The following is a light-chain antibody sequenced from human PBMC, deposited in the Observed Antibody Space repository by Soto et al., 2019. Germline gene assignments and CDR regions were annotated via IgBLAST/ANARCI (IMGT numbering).Light chain of an antibody. CDR3: QQYYRTPIT. V-gene: IGKV4-1*01. Sequence: HSPDSLAVSLGARASITCRSSQSISFRSNNKNYLAWYRQKAGQPPKLRISWASTREAGVPDRFSGSGSGTDFTLTISILQAEDVAVYYCQQYYRTPITFGGGTRWIS. CDR1: QSISFRSNNKNY. CDR2: WAS. J-gene: IGKJ4*01.